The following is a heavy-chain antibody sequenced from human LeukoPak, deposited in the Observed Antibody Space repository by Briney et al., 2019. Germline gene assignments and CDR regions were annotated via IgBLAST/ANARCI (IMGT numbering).Heavy chain of an antibody. V-gene: IGHV3-23*01. D-gene: IGHD1-26*01. CDR1: GFTFSSYA. CDR3: AKSRRGSQGIDY. CDR2: ISGSGGST. Sequence: GGSLRLSCAASGFTFSSYAMGWVRQAPGKGLEWVSAISGSGGSTYYADSVKGRFTISRDNSKNTLYLQMNNLSAEDTAVYYCAKSRRGSQGIDYWGQGTLVTVSS. J-gene: IGHJ4*02.